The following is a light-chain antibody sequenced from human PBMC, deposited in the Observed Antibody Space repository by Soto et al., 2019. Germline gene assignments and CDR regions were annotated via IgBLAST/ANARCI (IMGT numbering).Light chain of an antibody. CDR3: QQYDTSPDT. Sequence: EIVLTQSPGTLSMSPGERATLSCRASQSISSNYLAWYQQKPGQAPRLLIYGASSRATDIPDRFSGGGSGTDCTRTVSRLEPEDFAVYYCQQYDTSPDTFGQGTKLEI. CDR1: QSISSNY. CDR2: GAS. J-gene: IGKJ2*01. V-gene: IGKV3-20*01.